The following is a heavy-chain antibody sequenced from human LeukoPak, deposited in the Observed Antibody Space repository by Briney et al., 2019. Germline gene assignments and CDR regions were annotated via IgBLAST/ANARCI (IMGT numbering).Heavy chain of an antibody. CDR1: GGSISSSSYY. Sequence: SETLSLTCTVSGGSISSSSYYWGWIRQPPGKGLEWIGSIYYSGSTYYNPSLKSRVTISVDTSKNQFSLKLSSVTAADTAVCYCATIVVVTATINWFDPWGQGTLVTVSS. J-gene: IGHJ5*02. CDR3: ATIVVVTATINWFDP. CDR2: IYYSGST. V-gene: IGHV4-39*07. D-gene: IGHD2-21*02.